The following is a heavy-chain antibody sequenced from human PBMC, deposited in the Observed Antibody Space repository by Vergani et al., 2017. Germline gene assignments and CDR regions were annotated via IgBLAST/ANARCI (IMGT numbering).Heavy chain of an antibody. CDR1: GGSFSGYY. CDR2: INHSGST. J-gene: IGHJ6*02. D-gene: IGHD2-2*01. V-gene: IGHV4-34*01. CDR3: ARGSSGQLRAYGMDV. Sequence: QVQLQQWGAGLLKPSETLSLTCAVYGGSFSGYYWSWIRQPPGKGLEWIGEINHSGSTNYNPSLKSRVTISVDTSKNQFSLKLNSVTAADTAVYYCARGSSGQLRAYGMDVWGQGTTVTVSS.